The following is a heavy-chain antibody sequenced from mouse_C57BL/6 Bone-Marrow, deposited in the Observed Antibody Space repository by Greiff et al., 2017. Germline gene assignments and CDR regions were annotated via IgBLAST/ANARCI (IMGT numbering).Heavy chain of an antibody. CDR3: ARQRQLRLRRAY. V-gene: IGHV5-2*01. CDR1: EYEFPSHD. Sequence: DVQLQESGGGLVQPGESLKLSCESNEYEFPSHDMSWVRKTPEKRLELVAAINSDGGSTYYPDTMERRFIISRDNTKKTLYLQMSSLRSEDTALYYCARQRQLRLRRAYWGQGTLVTVSA. J-gene: IGHJ3*01. CDR2: INSDGGST. D-gene: IGHD3-2*02.